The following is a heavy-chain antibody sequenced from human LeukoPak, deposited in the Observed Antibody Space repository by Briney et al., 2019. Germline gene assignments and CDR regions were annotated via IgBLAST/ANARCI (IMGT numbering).Heavy chain of an antibody. J-gene: IGHJ4*02. CDR2: ISGSGGDT. CDR1: GFTFTTDA. D-gene: IGHD6-19*01. Sequence: GGSLRLSCSASGFTFTTDAMTWVRQAPGKGLQWVSAISGSGGDTYYEDSVKGRFTISRDNSRNMMYLQMNSLRAEDTAVYFCARGSYGWSKNYRGQGTLVTVSS. CDR3: ARGSYGWSKNY. V-gene: IGHV3-23*01.